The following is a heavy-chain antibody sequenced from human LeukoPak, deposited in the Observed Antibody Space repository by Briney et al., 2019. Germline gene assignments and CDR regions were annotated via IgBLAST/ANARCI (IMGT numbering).Heavy chain of an antibody. CDR1: GGSISSGGYY. V-gene: IGHV4-31*03. J-gene: IGHJ4*02. D-gene: IGHD2-2*01. Sequence: SQTLSLTCTVSGGSISSGGYYWSWIRQHPGKGLEWIGYIYYSGSTYYNPSLKSRVTISVDTSKNQFSLKLSSVTAADTAVYYCARGRINEVPAATSPIDYWGQGTLVTVSS. CDR2: IYYSGST. CDR3: ARGRINEVPAATSPIDY.